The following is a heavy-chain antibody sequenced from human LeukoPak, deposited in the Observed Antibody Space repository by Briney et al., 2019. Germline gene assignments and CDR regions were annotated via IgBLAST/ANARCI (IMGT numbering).Heavy chain of an antibody. CDR3: ASGYYDSSGYFVDY. D-gene: IGHD3-22*01. Sequence: SETLSLTCTVPGGSISIYYWSWIRQPAGKGREWIGRIYTSGSTNYNPSLKSRVTMSVDTSKNQFSLKPSSVTAADTAVYYCASGYYDSSGYFVDYWGQGTLVTVSS. CDR2: IYTSGST. J-gene: IGHJ4*02. V-gene: IGHV4-4*07. CDR1: GGSISIYY.